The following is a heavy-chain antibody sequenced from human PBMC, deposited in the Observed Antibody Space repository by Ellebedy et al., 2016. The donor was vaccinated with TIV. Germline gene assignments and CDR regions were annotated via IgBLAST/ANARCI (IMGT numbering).Heavy chain of an antibody. J-gene: IGHJ5*02. CDR2: IYYSGSA. V-gene: IGHV4-39*07. CDR3: ARDPALPRGRFDT. CDR1: GGSISNSDYY. Sequence: MPSETLSLTCTVSGGSISNSDYYLNWIRQPPGKGLEWIGSIYYSGSAYYHPSLKSRVTVSVDTSKNQFSLNLSSVTAADTAVYYCARDPALPRGRFDTWGQGTLVTVSS.